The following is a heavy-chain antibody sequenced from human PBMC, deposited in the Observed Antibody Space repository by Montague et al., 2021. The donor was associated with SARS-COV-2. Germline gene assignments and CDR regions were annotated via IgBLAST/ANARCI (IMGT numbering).Heavy chain of an antibody. J-gene: IGHJ3*01. Sequence: SETLSLTCSVSCGSISSSNYYWGWIRQPPGKGLEWIGSIYYGGSTYYNPSLKSRFTIPVDSSKNHFSLNLTSVTAADTAVYYCARHKDVSGWYEDAFDVWGPGTTVIVSS. CDR2: IYYGGST. V-gene: IGHV4-39*02. CDR1: CGSISSSNYY. D-gene: IGHD6-19*01. CDR3: ARHKDVSGWYEDAFDV.